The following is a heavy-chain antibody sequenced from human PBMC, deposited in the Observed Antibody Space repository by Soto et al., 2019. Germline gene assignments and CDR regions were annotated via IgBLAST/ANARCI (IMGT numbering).Heavy chain of an antibody. CDR3: AREVRGGFTGIFDQ. D-gene: IGHD2-15*01. CDR2: IYTDGTT. CDR1: GDSISDYFY. Sequence: QVQLQGSGPGQVKPSETLSLTYTVSGDSISDYFYWSWIRQPAGKGLEWIGRIYTDGTTKYNPSLQSLVTLSLDKSKNQFSLRLRSVTAADTAVYYFAREVRGGFTGIFDQWGRGSRVTVSS. V-gene: IGHV4-4*07. J-gene: IGHJ4*02.